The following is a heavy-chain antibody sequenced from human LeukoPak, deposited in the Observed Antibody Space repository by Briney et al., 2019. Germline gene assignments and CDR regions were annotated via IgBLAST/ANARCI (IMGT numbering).Heavy chain of an antibody. V-gene: IGHV3-23*01. Sequence: GGSLRLSCAASGFTFSSYAMSWVRQAPGKGLEWVSAISGSGGSTYYADSAKGRFTISRDNSKDTLYLQMNSLRAEDTAVYYCAKDRPAGYSSGWYDYWGQGTLVTVSS. CDR1: GFTFSSYA. CDR2: ISGSGGST. CDR3: AKDRPAGYSSGWYDY. J-gene: IGHJ4*02. D-gene: IGHD6-19*01.